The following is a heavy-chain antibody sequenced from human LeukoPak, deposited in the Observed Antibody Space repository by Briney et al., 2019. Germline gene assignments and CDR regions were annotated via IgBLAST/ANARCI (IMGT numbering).Heavy chain of an antibody. D-gene: IGHD3-22*01. CDR3: ARGDYYYDSSGLRYYFDY. J-gene: IGHJ4*02. V-gene: IGHV4-4*07. CDR2: IYTSGST. Sequence: PSETLSLTCTVSGGSISSYYWSWIRQPAGKGLEWIGRIYTSGSTNYNPSLKSRVTMSVDTSKNQFSLKLSSVTAADTAVYYCARGDYYYDSSGLRYYFDYWGQGTLVTVSS. CDR1: GGSISSYY.